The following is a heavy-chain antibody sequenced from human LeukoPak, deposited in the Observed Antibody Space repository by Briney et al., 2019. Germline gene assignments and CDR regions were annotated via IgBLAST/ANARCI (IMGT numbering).Heavy chain of an antibody. V-gene: IGHV3-7*04. Sequence: PGGSLRLSCAASGFNFRRYWMSWVRQAPGKGREWVANIKEDGSEKYYMDSVKGRFTISRDNAKNSVYLQMNSLRAEDTAVYYCARDDIAAGDYWGQGTLVTVSS. CDR1: GFNFRRYW. CDR2: IKEDGSEK. J-gene: IGHJ4*02. CDR3: ARDDIAAGDY. D-gene: IGHD6-13*01.